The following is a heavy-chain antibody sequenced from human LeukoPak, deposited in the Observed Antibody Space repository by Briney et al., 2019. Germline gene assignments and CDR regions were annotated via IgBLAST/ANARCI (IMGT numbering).Heavy chain of an antibody. J-gene: IGHJ4*02. CDR1: GYTFTSYD. V-gene: IGHV1-8*01. Sequence: GASVKVSCKASGYTFTSYDINWVRQATGQGLEWMGWMNPNSGNTGYAQKFQGRVTITRNTSISTAYMELSSLRSEDTAVYYCARADYYDSSGPPPFDYWGQGTLVTVSS. CDR3: ARADYYDSSGPPPFDY. D-gene: IGHD3-22*01. CDR2: MNPNSGNT.